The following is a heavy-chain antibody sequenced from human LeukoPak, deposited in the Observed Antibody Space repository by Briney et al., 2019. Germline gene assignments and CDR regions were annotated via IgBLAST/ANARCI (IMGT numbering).Heavy chain of an antibody. CDR2: SGST. D-gene: IGHD2-15*01. CDR1: GYSISSGYY. J-gene: IGHJ4*02. V-gene: IGHV4-38-2*02. CDR3: AKESPYCSGFSCRIYYFDY. Sequence: SETLSLTCTVSGYSISSGYYWGWIRQPPGKGLEWIGSGSTYYNPSLKSRVTISVDTSKNQFSLKLSSVTAADTAVYFCAKESPYCSGFSCRIYYFDYWGQGALVTVSS.